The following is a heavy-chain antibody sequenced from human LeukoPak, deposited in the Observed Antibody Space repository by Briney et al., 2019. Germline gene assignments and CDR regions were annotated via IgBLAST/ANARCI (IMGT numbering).Heavy chain of an antibody. CDR3: ARVTWIQLWLPDYYFDY. CDR1: GGSISSSSYY. Sequence: PSETLSLTCTVSGGSISSSSYYWGWIRQPPGKGLEWIGSIYYSGSTYYTPSLKSRVTISVDTSKNQFSLKLSSVTAADTAVYYCARVTWIQLWLPDYYFDYWGQGTLVTVSS. D-gene: IGHD5-18*01. CDR2: IYYSGST. V-gene: IGHV4-39*01. J-gene: IGHJ4*02.